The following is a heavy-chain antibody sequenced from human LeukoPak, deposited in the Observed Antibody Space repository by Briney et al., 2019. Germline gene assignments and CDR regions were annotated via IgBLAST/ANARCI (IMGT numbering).Heavy chain of an antibody. CDR1: GGSFSGYY. D-gene: IGHD2-21*02. Sequence: SETLSLTCAVYGGSFSGYYWSWIRQPPGKGLEWIGEINHSGSTNYNPSLKSRVTISVDRSKNQFSLKLSSVTAADTAVYYCARGSPTYCGGDCYVDAFDIWGQGTMVTVPS. CDR3: ARGSPTYCGGDCYVDAFDI. J-gene: IGHJ3*02. CDR2: INHSGST. V-gene: IGHV4-34*01.